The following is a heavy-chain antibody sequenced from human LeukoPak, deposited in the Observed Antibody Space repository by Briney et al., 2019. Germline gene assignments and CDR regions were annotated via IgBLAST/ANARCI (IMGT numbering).Heavy chain of an antibody. D-gene: IGHD1-26*01. Sequence: ASVKVSCKASGYTFTSYGISWVRQAPGQGLEWMGWISAYNGNTNYAQKLQGRVTMTADTSTSIAFMELRSLRSDDTAVYYCARVGPHRRNNGDYCYFDFWGPGTLVTVSS. CDR3: ARVGPHRRNNGDYCYFDF. CDR1: GYTFTSYG. J-gene: IGHJ4*02. CDR2: ISAYNGNT. V-gene: IGHV1-18*01.